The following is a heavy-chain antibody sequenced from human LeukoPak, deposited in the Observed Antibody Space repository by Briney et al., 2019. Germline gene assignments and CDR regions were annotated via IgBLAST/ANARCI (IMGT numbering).Heavy chain of an antibody. J-gene: IGHJ3*02. CDR1: GYTFTSYG. CDR3: ARCLLWENPAEDTFDI. Sequence: ASVKVSCKASGYTFTSYGISWVRLAPGQGLEWMGWISTYNGNTNYAQNLQDRVTMTTDTSTSTAYMELRSLRSDDTAMYYCARCLLWENPAEDTFDIWGQGTMVTVSS. CDR2: ISTYNGNT. V-gene: IGHV1-18*01. D-gene: IGHD3-3*01.